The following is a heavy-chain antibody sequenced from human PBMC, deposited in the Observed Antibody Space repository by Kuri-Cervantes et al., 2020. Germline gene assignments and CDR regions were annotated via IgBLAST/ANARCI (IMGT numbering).Heavy chain of an antibody. Sequence: GESLKISCVASGFSFTGYRMNWIRQAPGKGLEWVSSISSSSSYIYYADSVKGRFTISRDNSKNSLYLQMNSLRAEDTAVYYCARDPAPLSASGDYWGQGTLVTVSS. J-gene: IGHJ4*02. V-gene: IGHV3-21*01. CDR1: GFSFTGYR. D-gene: IGHD3-10*01. CDR2: ISSSSSYI. CDR3: ARDPAPLSASGDY.